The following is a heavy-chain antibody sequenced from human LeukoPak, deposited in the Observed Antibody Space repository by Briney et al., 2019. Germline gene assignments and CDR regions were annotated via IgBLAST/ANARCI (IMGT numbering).Heavy chain of an antibody. D-gene: IGHD1-26*01. J-gene: IGHJ4*02. Sequence: GGSLRLSCAASGFTFRNYWMNWVREAPGKGLEWVANIKPDGSEKRYVDSVKGRFTISRDNAKNSLYLQMNSLRAEDTAVYYCARVVGTDEGADYWGQGTLVTVSS. CDR2: IKPDGSEK. V-gene: IGHV3-7*04. CDR3: ARVVGTDEGADY. CDR1: GFTFRNYW.